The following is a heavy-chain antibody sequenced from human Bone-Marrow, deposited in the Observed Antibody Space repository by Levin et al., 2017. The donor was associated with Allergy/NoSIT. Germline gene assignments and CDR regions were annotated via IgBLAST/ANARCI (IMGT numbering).Heavy chain of an antibody. CDR3: TTGYLSTSGSR. V-gene: IGHV3-15*07. D-gene: IGHD3-10*01. J-gene: IGHJ4*02. CDR1: GFTFSSAW. CDR2: IKSKTDGGTI. Sequence: PGGSLRLSCAASGFTFSSAWMNWVRQAPGKGLEWVGRIKSKTDGGTIDYAAPVKGRFIISRDDSRNTLYLQMNSLKTEDTAVYYCTTGYLSTSGSRWGQGILVTVSS.